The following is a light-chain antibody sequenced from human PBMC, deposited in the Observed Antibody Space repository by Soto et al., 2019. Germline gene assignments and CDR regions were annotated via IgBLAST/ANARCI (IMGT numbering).Light chain of an antibody. CDR2: RTS. CDR3: QQHGTSPWT. V-gene: IGKV3-20*01. J-gene: IGKJ1*01. CDR1: QSVTNNY. Sequence: EIVLTQSPGTLSLSPGERATLSCRASQSVTNNYLVWHQQKPGQSPRRLIYRTSIRAPGIPDRFSGSGSGTDFTLTISSLEPEDFAVYYCQQHGTSPWTFGHGTKVEIK.